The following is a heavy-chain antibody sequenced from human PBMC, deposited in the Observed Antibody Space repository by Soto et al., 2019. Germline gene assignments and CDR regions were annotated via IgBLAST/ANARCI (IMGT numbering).Heavy chain of an antibody. D-gene: IGHD6-13*01. J-gene: IGHJ4*02. Sequence: QITLKESGPTLVRPTQTLTLTCTVSGFSLSTDAVGVAWIRQPPGKALEWLALIYWNEEARYKSSLNNRLTITKDTSKSQVVLTMTDMAPLDTATYFCAHRIAAPGRTLDYWGQGILVTVSS. CDR2: IYWNEEA. CDR3: AHRIAAPGRTLDY. V-gene: IGHV2-5*01. CDR1: GFSLSTDAVG.